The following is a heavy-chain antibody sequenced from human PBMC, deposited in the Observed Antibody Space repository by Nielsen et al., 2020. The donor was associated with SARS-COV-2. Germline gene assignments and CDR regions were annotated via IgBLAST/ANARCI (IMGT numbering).Heavy chain of an antibody. D-gene: IGHD2-2*01. J-gene: IGHJ3*02. V-gene: IGHV3-30*04. CDR1: GVTFSSHA. CDR2: ISYDGSNE. Sequence: GGSLRLSCAASGVTFSSHAMHWVRQAPGKGLEWVAIISYDGSNEYYADSVKGRFTISRDNAKNSLYLQMNSLRAEDTAVYYCASVVVPAAASGFAFDIWGQGTMVTVSS. CDR3: ASVVVPAAASGFAFDI.